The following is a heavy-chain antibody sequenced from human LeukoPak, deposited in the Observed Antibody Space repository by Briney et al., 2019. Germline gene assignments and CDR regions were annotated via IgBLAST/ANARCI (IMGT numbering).Heavy chain of an antibody. V-gene: IGHV1-46*01. CDR1: GYTFTSYA. J-gene: IGHJ4*02. CDR2: IYPRDGST. Sequence: ASVKVSCKASGYTFTSYAMHWVRQAPGQRLEWMGMIYPRDGSTSYAQKFQGRVTVTRDTSTSTVHMELSGLRSEDTAVYYCARDQEGFDYWGQGTLVTVSS. CDR3: ARDQEGFDY.